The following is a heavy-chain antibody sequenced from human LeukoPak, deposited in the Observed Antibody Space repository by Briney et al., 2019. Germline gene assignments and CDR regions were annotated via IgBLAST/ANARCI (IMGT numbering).Heavy chain of an antibody. CDR1: GFTLTNSA. J-gene: IGHJ6*02. CDR3: AADWASSGFYYYGMDV. V-gene: IGHV1-58*02. Sequence: SVKVSCKASGFTLTNSAMQWVRQARGQRLEWIGWIVVGNGDTNYAQKFQERVTITRDMSSSTAYMELSSLRSEDTAVYYCAADWASSGFYYYGMDVWGQGTTVTVSS. D-gene: IGHD3-10*01. CDR2: IVVGNGDT.